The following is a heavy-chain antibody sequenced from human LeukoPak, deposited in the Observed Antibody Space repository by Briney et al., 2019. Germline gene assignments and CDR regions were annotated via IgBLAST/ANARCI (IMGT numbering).Heavy chain of an antibody. CDR3: ARVGCSSTSCYYFDY. CDR1: GGSISSGSYY. V-gene: IGHV4-61*02. D-gene: IGHD2-2*01. Sequence: SETLSLTCTVSGGSISSGSYYWSWIRQPAGKGLEWIGRIYTSGSTNYNPSLKSRVTISVDTSKNQFSLKLSSVTAADTAVYYCARVGCSSTSCYYFDYWGQGTLVTVSS. J-gene: IGHJ4*02. CDR2: IYTSGST.